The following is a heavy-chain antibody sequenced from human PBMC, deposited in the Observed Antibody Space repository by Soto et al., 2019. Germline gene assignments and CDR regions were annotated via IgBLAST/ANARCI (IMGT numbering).Heavy chain of an antibody. CDR2: IYHTGST. CDR3: ARCRGLYGVPTNFDV. CDR1: GDAISISTNW. V-gene: IGHV4-4*02. D-gene: IGHD1-1*01. J-gene: IGHJ4*02. Sequence: QVQLQESGPRLVKPSGTLSLACVVSGDAISISTNWWRWVRLSPGKGLEWIAEIYHTGSTNFSPSLKSSVHISMDKFENKFSLNLTSVTAADTAVYFCARCRGLYGVPTNFDVWGQGSPVTVSA.